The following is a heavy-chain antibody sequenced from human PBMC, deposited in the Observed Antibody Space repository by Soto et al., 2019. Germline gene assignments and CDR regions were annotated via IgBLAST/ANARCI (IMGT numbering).Heavy chain of an antibody. CDR3: ARVEGSSYYFRHDC. CDR2: IYYSGSS. J-gene: IGHJ4*02. Sequence: SETLSLTCTVSGCSIRSGSYHWSWIRQHPGKGLEWIGNIYYSGSSYYNPSLKSRATISIDTSKDQFSLRLGSVTAADTAVYYCARVEGSSYYFRHDCWGRGTLVTVSS. CDR1: GCSIRSGSYH. D-gene: IGHD1-26*01. V-gene: IGHV4-31*03.